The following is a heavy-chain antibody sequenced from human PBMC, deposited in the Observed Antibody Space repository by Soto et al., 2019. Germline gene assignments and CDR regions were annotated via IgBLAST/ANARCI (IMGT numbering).Heavy chain of an antibody. CDR1: GDSVSSNSAT. CDR3: ARVTTIAGGHYGMDV. D-gene: IGHD4-4*01. Sequence: QTLSLTCAISGDSVSSNSATWNWIRQSPSRGLEWLGRTYYRSKWYNDYALSVKSRIIINADTSKNQFSLHLNSVNAEDTAVYYCARVTTIAGGHYGMDVWGQGTTVTVSS. V-gene: IGHV6-1*01. CDR2: TYYRSKWYN. J-gene: IGHJ6*02.